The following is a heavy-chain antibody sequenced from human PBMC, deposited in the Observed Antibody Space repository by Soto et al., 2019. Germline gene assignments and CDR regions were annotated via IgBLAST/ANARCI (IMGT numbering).Heavy chain of an antibody. CDR3: ARDIRYCSGNSCYSGGMDV. V-gene: IGHV3-13*01. J-gene: IGHJ6*02. CDR1: GFTFSSYD. Sequence: EVQLVESGGGLVQPGGSLRLSCAASGFTFSSYDMHWVRQAPGKGLEWVSVIGTAGDTYYPGSVKGRFTISRENAKNSLYLQMNSLTAEDTAVYYCARDIRYCSGNSCYSGGMDVWGQGTTVTVSS. CDR2: IGTAGDT. D-gene: IGHD2-15*01.